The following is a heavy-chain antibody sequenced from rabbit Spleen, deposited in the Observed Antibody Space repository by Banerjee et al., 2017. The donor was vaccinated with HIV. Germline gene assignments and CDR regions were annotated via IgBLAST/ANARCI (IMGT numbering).Heavy chain of an antibody. J-gene: IGHJ4*01. CDR1: GFSFSNANW. V-gene: IGHV1S45*01. CDR2: IYPVFGIT. CDR3: ARDSYAGYIPYGYGFNL. Sequence: QEQVVESGGGLVKPGASLTLTCTASGFSFSNANWMCWVRQAPGKGLEWIGDIYPVFGITNYANGVKGRFTISSDNAQNTVDLQMNSLTPADTATYFCARDSYAGYIPYGYGFNLWGPGTLVTVS. D-gene: IGHD7-1*01.